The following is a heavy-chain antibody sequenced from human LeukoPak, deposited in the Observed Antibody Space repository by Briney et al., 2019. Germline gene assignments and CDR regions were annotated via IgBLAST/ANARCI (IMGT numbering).Heavy chain of an antibody. D-gene: IGHD5-24*01. CDR3: ARDARRDGYIFDY. CDR1: GFTFSSYS. J-gene: IGHJ4*02. CDR2: ISSSSSYI. Sequence: GGSLRLSCAASGFTFSSYSMNWVRQAPGKGLEWVSSISSSSSYIYYADSVKGRFTISRDNAKNSLYLQMNSLRAEDTAVYYCARDARRDGYIFDYWGQGTLVTVSS. V-gene: IGHV3-21*01.